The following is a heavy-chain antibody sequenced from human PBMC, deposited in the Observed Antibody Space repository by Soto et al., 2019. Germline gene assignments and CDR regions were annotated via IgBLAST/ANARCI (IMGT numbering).Heavy chain of an antibody. CDR1: GFTFGDYA. CDR3: AKGQYPLGYLDY. Sequence: EVQLVESGGGLVQPGRSLRLSCAASGFTFGDYAMHWVRQAPGKGLEWVSGISWNSESIGYVDSVQGRFTISRDNAKNSLYLQLNSLRPEDTALYYCAKGQYPLGYLDYWGQGTLVTVSS. V-gene: IGHV3-9*01. J-gene: IGHJ4*02. D-gene: IGHD2-2*01. CDR2: ISWNSESI.